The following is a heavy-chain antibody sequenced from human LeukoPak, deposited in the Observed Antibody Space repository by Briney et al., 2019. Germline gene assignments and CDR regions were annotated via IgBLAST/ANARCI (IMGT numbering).Heavy chain of an antibody. CDR2: IYYSGST. D-gene: IGHD5-18*01. CDR1: GGSISSGDYY. Sequence: SQTLSLTCTVPGGSISSGDYYWSWIRQPPGKGLEWIGYIYYSGSTYYNPSLKSRVTISVDTSKNQFSLKLSSVTAADTAVYYCARVQLWYAFDIWGQGTMVTVSS. J-gene: IGHJ3*02. CDR3: ARVQLWYAFDI. V-gene: IGHV4-30-4*01.